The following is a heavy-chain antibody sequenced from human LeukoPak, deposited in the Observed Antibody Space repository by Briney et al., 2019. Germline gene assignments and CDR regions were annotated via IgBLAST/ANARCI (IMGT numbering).Heavy chain of an antibody. CDR3: AAYYYDSSGYL. CDR2: IYNSGST. J-gene: IGHJ4*02. V-gene: IGHV4-39*01. CDR1: GGSISSSNYY. Sequence: PSETLSLTCTVSGGSISSSNYYWGWIRQPPGKGLEWIGSIYNSGSTYYNPALKCRVTISVDTSKHQFSLKPSSVTAADTAVYYCAAYYYDSSGYLWGQGTLVTVSS. D-gene: IGHD3-22*01.